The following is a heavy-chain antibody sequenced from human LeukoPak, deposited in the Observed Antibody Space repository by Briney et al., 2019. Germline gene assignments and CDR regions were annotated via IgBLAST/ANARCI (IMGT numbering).Heavy chain of an antibody. Sequence: GGSLRLSCAASGFTFSSYGMHWVRQAPGKGLGWVAVISYDGSNKYYADSVKGRFTISRDNSKNTLYLQMNSLRAEDTAVYYCAKDGPLDYYDSSGFSAFDIWGQGTMVTVSS. CDR3: AKDGPLDYYDSSGFSAFDI. CDR1: GFTFSSYG. CDR2: ISYDGSNK. J-gene: IGHJ3*02. V-gene: IGHV3-30*18. D-gene: IGHD3-22*01.